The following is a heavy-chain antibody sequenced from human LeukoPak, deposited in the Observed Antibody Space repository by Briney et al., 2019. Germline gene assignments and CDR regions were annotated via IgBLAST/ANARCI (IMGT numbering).Heavy chain of an antibody. CDR2: IYYNERA. CDR3: ARDVGLYDILTGYYVELGWFDP. CDR1: GGSISSGGYC. D-gene: IGHD3-9*01. V-gene: IGHV4-31*03. J-gene: IGHJ5*02. Sequence: SETLSLTCTVSGGSISSGGYCWSWIRQHPGKGLEWIGYIYYNERAYFNPSLKSRVTVSVDTSKNQISLKLSSVTAADTAVYYCARDVGLYDILTGYYVELGWFDPWGQGTLVTVSS.